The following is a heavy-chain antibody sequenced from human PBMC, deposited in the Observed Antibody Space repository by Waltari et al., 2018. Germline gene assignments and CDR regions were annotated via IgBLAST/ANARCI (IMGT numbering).Heavy chain of an antibody. Sequence: QLQLQESGPGLVKPSETLSLTCTVSGGSISSSSYYWGWIRQPPGKGLEWIGSIYYSGRTYYNPSLKSRVTISVDTSKNQFSLKLSSVTAADTAVYYCARQAWGLRLYYFDYWGQGTLVTVSS. J-gene: IGHJ4*02. V-gene: IGHV4-39*01. CDR3: ARQAWGLRLYYFDY. CDR1: GGSISSSSYY. D-gene: IGHD7-27*01. CDR2: IYYSGRT.